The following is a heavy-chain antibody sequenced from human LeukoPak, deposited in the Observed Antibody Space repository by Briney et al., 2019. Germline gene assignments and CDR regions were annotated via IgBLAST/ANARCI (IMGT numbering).Heavy chain of an antibody. V-gene: IGHV3-7*01. Sequence: GGSLRLSCAASGFTFSSYWMSWVRQAPGKGLEWVANIKQDGSEKYYVDSVKGRFTISRDNAKNSLYLQMNSLRAEDTAVYYCAKDGEYQLLYSPDFDYWGQGTLVTVSS. J-gene: IGHJ4*02. CDR1: GFTFSSYW. CDR3: AKDGEYQLLYSPDFDY. CDR2: IKQDGSEK. D-gene: IGHD2-2*02.